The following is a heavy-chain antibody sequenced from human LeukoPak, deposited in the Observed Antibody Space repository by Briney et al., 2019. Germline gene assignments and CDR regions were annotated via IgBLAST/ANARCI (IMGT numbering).Heavy chain of an antibody. CDR1: GFTFSSYS. CDR3: AREGDSSGYDDAFDM. Sequence: GGSLRLSCAASGFTFSSYSMNWVRQAPGKGLEWVSSISSSSSYIYYADSVKGRFTISRDNAKNPLYLQMNSLRAEDTAVYYCAREGDSSGYDDAFDMWGQGTMVTVSS. D-gene: IGHD5-12*01. CDR2: ISSSSSYI. V-gene: IGHV3-21*01. J-gene: IGHJ3*02.